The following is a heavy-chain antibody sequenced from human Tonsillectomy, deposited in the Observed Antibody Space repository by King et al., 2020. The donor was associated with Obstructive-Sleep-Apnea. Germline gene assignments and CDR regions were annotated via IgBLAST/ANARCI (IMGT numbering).Heavy chain of an antibody. Sequence: VQLVESGGGLVQPGRSLRLSCAASGFTFDDYAMHWVRHAPGKGLEWVSGISWNSGSIGYADSVKGRFTISRDNAKNSLYLQMNSLRAEDTALYYCAKDERGYVVGPNAFDIWGQGTMVTVSS. J-gene: IGHJ3*02. CDR3: AKDERGYVVGPNAFDI. V-gene: IGHV3-9*01. CDR2: ISWNSGSI. CDR1: GFTFDDYA. D-gene: IGHD1-26*01.